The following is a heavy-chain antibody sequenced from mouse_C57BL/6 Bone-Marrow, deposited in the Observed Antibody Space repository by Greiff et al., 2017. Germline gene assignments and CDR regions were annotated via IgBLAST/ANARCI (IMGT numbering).Heavy chain of an antibody. V-gene: IGHV1-19*01. CDR2: INPYNGGT. J-gene: IGHJ2*01. CDR1: GYTFPDYY. D-gene: IGHD6-1*01. CDR3: ARRLSFDY. Sequence: VQLQQSGPVLVKPGASVKMSCKASGYTFPDYYMNWVKQSHGKSLEWIGVINPYNGGTSYNQKFKGKATLTVDKSSSTAYMELNSLTSEDSAVYYCARRLSFDYWGQGTTLTVSS.